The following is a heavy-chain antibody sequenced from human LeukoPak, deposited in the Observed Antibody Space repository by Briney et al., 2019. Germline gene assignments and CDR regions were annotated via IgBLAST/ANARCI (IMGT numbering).Heavy chain of an antibody. CDR1: GGSLSSGSYY. CDR3: ARGGYCSGGICPLNRVNYSFDI. D-gene: IGHD2-15*01. CDR2: IYTSGST. Sequence: PSDTLSLTCTVSGGSLSSGSYYWSWIRQPAGKGLEWIGRIYTSGSTNYNPSLKSRVTISVDTSKNQFSLKLSSVTATDTAVYYCARGGYCSGGICPLNRVNYSFDIWGQGTMVTVSS. J-gene: IGHJ3*02. V-gene: IGHV4-61*02.